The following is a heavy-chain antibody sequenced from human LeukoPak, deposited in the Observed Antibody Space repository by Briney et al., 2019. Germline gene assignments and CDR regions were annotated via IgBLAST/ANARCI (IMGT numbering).Heavy chain of an antibody. D-gene: IGHD3-16*02. Sequence: GGSLRLSCEASGFTFSDYSMSWIRQAPGKGLEWVSSISSSGSTIYYADSVKGRFTISRDNAKNSLYLQMNSLRAEDTAIYYCARAGFLITFGGVISWGQGTLVTVSS. CDR2: ISSSGSTI. V-gene: IGHV3-11*04. CDR1: GFTFSDYS. CDR3: ARAGFLITFGGVIS. J-gene: IGHJ5*02.